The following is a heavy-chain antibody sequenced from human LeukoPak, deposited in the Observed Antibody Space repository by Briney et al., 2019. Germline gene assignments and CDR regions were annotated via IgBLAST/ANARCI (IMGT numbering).Heavy chain of an antibody. Sequence: SETLSLTCTVSGGPISSYYWSWIRQPPGKGLEWIGYIYYSGSTNYNPSLKSRVTISVDTSKNQFSLKLSSVTAADTAVYYCARAGSESFFGSGNWFDPWGQGTLVTVS. CDR3: ARAGSESFFGSGNWFDP. CDR1: GGPISSYY. D-gene: IGHD3-10*01. V-gene: IGHV4-59*01. J-gene: IGHJ5*02. CDR2: IYYSGST.